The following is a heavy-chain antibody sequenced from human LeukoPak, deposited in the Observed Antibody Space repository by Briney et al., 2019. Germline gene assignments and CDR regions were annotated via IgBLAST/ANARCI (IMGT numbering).Heavy chain of an antibody. CDR3: ARYGSGTYYYYMDV. CDR2: IIPIFGTA. Sequence: GASVKVFCKASVYTFTSYGISWVRQAPRQGLERVGGIIPIFGTANYAQKFQGRVTLTADKPTSTAYMELSSLRSEDTAVYYCARYGSGTYYYYMDVWGKGTTVTVSS. CDR1: VYTFTSYG. V-gene: IGHV1-69*06. D-gene: IGHD3-10*01. J-gene: IGHJ6*03.